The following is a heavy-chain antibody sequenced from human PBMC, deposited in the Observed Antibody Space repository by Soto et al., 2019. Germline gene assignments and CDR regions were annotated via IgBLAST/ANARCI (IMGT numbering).Heavy chain of an antibody. V-gene: IGHV6-1*01. D-gene: IGHD3-10*01. CDR3: ARADRGARYYYYGMDV. Sequence: SQTPSVTCAMSWDSVPSKSDAWKWIWQAPSRGLEWLGRTYYRSKWYNDYAVSGKSRITITPDTSKNQFSLQLNSVTPEDTAVYYCARADRGARYYYYGMDVWGQGPTVTVSS. CDR2: TYYRSKWYN. J-gene: IGHJ6*02. CDR1: WDSVPSKSDA.